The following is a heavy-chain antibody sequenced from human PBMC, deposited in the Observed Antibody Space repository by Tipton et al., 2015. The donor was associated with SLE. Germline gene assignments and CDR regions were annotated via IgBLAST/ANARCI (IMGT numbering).Heavy chain of an antibody. CDR3: ARERAAAGWSFYYGMDV. D-gene: IGHD6-13*01. Sequence: TLSLTCTVSGGSISSTSYYWGWIRQPPGKGLEWIGSIYYSGSTDYNPSLKSRVTISVDTSKNQFSLKLSSVTAADTAVYYCARERAAAGWSFYYGMDVWGQGTTVTVSS. CDR1: GGSISSTSYY. V-gene: IGHV4-39*07. J-gene: IGHJ6*02. CDR2: IYYSGST.